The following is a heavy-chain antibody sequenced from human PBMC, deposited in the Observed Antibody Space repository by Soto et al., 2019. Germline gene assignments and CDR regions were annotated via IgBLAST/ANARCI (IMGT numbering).Heavy chain of an antibody. CDR3: ANLYDSSGYTDY. D-gene: IGHD3-22*01. J-gene: IGHJ4*02. Sequence: PGGSLRLSCTASGFTFSNYGMHWVRQTPDKGLEWVAAIWYDGSNKYYADSVKGRFTISRDNSKNTLYLQMNSLRAEDTAVYYCANLYDSSGYTDYWGQGTLVTVSS. CDR1: GFTFSNYG. CDR2: IWYDGSNK. V-gene: IGHV3-30*02.